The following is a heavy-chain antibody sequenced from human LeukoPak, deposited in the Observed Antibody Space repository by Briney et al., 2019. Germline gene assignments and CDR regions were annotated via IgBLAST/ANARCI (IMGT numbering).Heavy chain of an antibody. D-gene: IGHD4-23*01. CDR1: GGSINNYY. CDR3: ARHSRSWGLTTVVNVDL. V-gene: IGHV4-59*08. CDR2: FYDSGST. Sequence: SETLSLTCTVSGGSINNYYWSWIRQPPGKGLEWRGYFYDSGSTNYNPSLKSRVTLSVDRLNKQLSLELSSVTAADTAVYYCARHSRSWGLTTVVNVDLWGQGTLVTVSS. J-gene: IGHJ5*02.